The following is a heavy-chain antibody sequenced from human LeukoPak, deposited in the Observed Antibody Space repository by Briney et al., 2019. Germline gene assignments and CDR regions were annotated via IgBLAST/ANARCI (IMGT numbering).Heavy chain of an antibody. J-gene: IGHJ3*02. D-gene: IGHD5-24*01. CDR1: GYTFTSYD. CDR3: ARGRGYKRAFDI. Sequence: ASVKVSCKASGYTFTSYDINWVRQATGQGLGWMGWMNPNSGNTGYAQKFQGRVTITRNTSISTAYMELSSLRSEDTAVYYCARGRGYKRAFDIWGQGTMVTVSS. V-gene: IGHV1-8*03. CDR2: MNPNSGNT.